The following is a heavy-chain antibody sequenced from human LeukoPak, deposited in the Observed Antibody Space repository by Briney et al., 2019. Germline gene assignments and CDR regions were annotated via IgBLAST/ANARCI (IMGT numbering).Heavy chain of an antibody. J-gene: IGHJ6*02. V-gene: IGHV5-51*01. CDR3: ARTQLGYCSSTSCYTGYYYGMDV. D-gene: IGHD2-2*02. CDR2: IYPGDSDT. CDR1: GYSFTSYW. Sequence: GESLKISCKGSGYSFTSYWIGWVRPMAGKVVEWMGIIYPGDSDTRYSPSFQGQVTISADKSISTAYLQWSSLKASDTATYYCARTQLGYCSSTSCYTGYYYGMDVWGQGTTVTVSS.